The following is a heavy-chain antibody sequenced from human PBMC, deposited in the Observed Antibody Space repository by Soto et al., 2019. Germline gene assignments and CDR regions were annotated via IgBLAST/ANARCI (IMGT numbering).Heavy chain of an antibody. V-gene: IGHV1-69*13. D-gene: IGHD3-22*01. CDR2: IIPIFGTA. J-gene: IGHJ3*02. CDR1: GVSLSSYS. Sequence: SAKPSCKAPGVSLSSYSSSWVQQAPRKGLEWMGGIIPIFGTANYAQKFQGRVTITADESTSTAYMELSSLRSEDTAVYYCARDRIWYYYDSSGYLDAFDIWGQGTMVTVAS. CDR3: ARDRIWYYYDSSGYLDAFDI.